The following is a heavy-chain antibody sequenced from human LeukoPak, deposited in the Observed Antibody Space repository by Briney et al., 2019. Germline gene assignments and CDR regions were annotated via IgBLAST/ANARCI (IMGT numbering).Heavy chain of an antibody. V-gene: IGHV1-69*06. D-gene: IGHD5-12*01. CDR1: RGTLRSYA. Sequence: SVKVSCKVSRGTLRSYAISWVRQAPGNGRERMGGITPIFGTAHYAQKFLGRVTITADKSTSTTYMELSSLRSEDTAVYYCATSRGYSGYDLTYFYFYMDVCGKGTTVTASS. CDR3: ATSRGYSGYDLTYFYFYMDV. J-gene: IGHJ6*03. CDR2: ITPIFGTA.